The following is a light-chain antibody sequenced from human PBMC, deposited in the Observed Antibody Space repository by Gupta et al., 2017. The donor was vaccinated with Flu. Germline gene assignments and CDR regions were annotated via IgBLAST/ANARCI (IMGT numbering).Light chain of an antibody. CDR3: RVYESNNGRV. J-gene: IGLJ3*02. V-gene: IGLV2-8*01. CDR1: SSNVVGQKN. CDR2: DDS. Sequence: SVTTACTGCSSNVVGQKNVHWYQQKPGKAPQLIIYDDSKRPSGIPERFSGSKSGNTATLTLCGLEAEDEADYYCRVYESNNGRVFGGGTKLTVL.